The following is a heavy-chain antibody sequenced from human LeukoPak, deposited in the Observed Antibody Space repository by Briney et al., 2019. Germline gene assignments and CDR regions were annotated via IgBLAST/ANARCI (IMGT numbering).Heavy chain of an antibody. CDR1: GGTVSSYA. D-gene: IGHD4-17*01. Sequence: SVKVSCKASGGTVSSYAISWGRQAPGQGLEWMGGSIPIFGRANDAQKFQGKVTITADESTGTAYMELSSLRSEDTAVYYCARGDGDRPKVGLDYYGMDVWGQGTTVTVSS. J-gene: IGHJ6*02. V-gene: IGHV1-69*13. CDR2: SIPIFGRA. CDR3: ARGDGDRPKVGLDYYGMDV.